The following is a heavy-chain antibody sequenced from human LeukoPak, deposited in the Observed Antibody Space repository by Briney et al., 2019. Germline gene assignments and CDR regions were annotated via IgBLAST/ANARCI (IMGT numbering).Heavy chain of an antibody. CDR3: AREGGPYRPLDY. CDR1: VDSITQTNY. J-gene: IGHJ4*02. CDR2: VNLQGST. V-gene: IGHV4-4*02. D-gene: IGHD3-16*01. Sequence: SGTLSLPCNVSVDSITQTNYWTWLRQPPGKGLEWIGEVNLQGSTNYNPSLMRRVAISVDTSANHVSLQLTSETAADTGVYYCAREGGPYRPLDYGGQGTVVSVSS.